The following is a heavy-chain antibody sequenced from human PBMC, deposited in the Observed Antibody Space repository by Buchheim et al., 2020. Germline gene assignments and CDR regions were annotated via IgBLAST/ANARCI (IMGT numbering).Heavy chain of an antibody. V-gene: IGHV5-51*01. D-gene: IGHD6-13*01. CDR2: IYPGDSDT. CDR3: ARRWAAPGNMRFDP. J-gene: IGHJ5*02. Sequence: EVQLVQSGAEVKKPGESLKISCKGSGYIFTSYWIAWVRQMPGKGLEWMGIIYPGDSDTRYSPSFQGQVTMSADKSINTAYPQWSRLKASDTAMYYCARRWAAPGNMRFDPWGQGTL. CDR1: GYIFTSYW.